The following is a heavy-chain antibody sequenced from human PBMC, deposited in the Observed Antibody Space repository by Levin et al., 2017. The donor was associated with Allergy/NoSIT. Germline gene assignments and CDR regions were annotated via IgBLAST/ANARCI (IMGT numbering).Heavy chain of an antibody. D-gene: IGHD2-15*01. CDR1: GFTFSRHG. J-gene: IGHJ6*02. CDR3: ARLWRGGLVVTTTYYYTGMDV. CDR2: IWYDGSYK. V-gene: IGHV3-33*01. Sequence: GGSLRLSCAASGFTFSRHGMHWVRQAPGKGLEWVAVIWYDGSYKNYADSVKGRFTVSRDNSKNTLYLQMDSLRADDTAVYYCARLWRGGLVVTTTYYYTGMDVWGQGTTVIVSS.